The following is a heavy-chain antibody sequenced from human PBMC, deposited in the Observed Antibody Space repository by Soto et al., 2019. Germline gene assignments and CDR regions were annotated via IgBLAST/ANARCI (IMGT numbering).Heavy chain of an antibody. Sequence: EVKLVESGGGLVKPGGSLRLSCAGSGFIFSNAWMNWVRQGPGRGLEWVGLIKSKYNGETIDYAAPVKGTFIISRDDSKNTLSLRMNSLKTEDTAVYYCTTTTHRLYYDSSSYYYVDRGQGTLVTASS. CDR3: TTTTHRLYYDSSSYYYVD. V-gene: IGHV3-15*07. CDR1: GFIFSNAW. D-gene: IGHD3-22*01. J-gene: IGHJ1*01. CDR2: IKSKYNGETI.